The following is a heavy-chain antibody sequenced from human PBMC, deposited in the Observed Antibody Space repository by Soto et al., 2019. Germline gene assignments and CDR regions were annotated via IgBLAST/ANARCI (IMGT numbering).Heavy chain of an antibody. D-gene: IGHD3-10*01. V-gene: IGHV1-69*02. J-gene: IGHJ4*02. CDR1: GGTFRFYT. Sequence: QVQLVQSGAEVKKPGSSVKVSCTASGGTFRFYTINWVRQVPGQGLEWMGRIIPMLRMANFAQKFQGRVTMTADESTSTAYLDLRSLKSEDTAVYYCATNHGSGSTHFDYWGQGTLVTVSS. CDR2: IIPMLRMA. CDR3: ATNHGSGSTHFDY.